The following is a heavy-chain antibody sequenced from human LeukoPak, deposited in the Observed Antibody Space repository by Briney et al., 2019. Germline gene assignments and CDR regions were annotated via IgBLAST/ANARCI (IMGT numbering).Heavy chain of an antibody. J-gene: IGHJ4*02. CDR1: GFTFSSHS. D-gene: IGHD2-15*01. Sequence: GGSLRLSCAASGFTFSSHSMNWVRQAPGKGLEWVAFISDNGLRTYYLESVKGLFTISRDDSKNTLYLQMNSLRVEDTAVYYCARDRIGKYSIDYWGQGTLVTVSS. CDR3: ARDRIGKYSIDY. CDR2: ISDNGLRT. V-gene: IGHV3-30*04.